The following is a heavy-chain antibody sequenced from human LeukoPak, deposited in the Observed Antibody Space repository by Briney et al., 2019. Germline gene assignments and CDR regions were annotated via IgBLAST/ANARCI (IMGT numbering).Heavy chain of an antibody. D-gene: IGHD5-24*01. CDR2: ISSSSSYI. CDR1: GFTFSNYN. CDR3: ARGGRDGYNLGY. Sequence: MSGGSLRLSCAGSGFTFSNYNMNWVRQTPGKGLEWVSSISSSSSYIYYADSVKGRFTISRDNAKNSLYLQMNSLRAEDTAVYYCARGGRDGYNLGYWGQGTLVTVSS. J-gene: IGHJ4*02. V-gene: IGHV3-21*01.